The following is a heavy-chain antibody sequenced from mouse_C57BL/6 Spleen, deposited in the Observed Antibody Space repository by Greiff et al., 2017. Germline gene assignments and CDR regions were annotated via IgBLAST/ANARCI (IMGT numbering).Heavy chain of an antibody. CDR3: ARGSNYDYYAMDY. CDR1: GYTFTSSW. Sequence: QVQLQQPGAELVMPGASVKLSCKASGYTFTSSWMHWVKQRPGQGLEWIGEIDPSDSYTNYNQKFKGKSTLTVDKSSSTAYMQLSSLTSEDSAVYYCARGSNYDYYAMDYWGQGTSVTVSS. V-gene: IGHV1-69*01. CDR2: IDPSDSYT. J-gene: IGHJ4*01. D-gene: IGHD2-5*01.